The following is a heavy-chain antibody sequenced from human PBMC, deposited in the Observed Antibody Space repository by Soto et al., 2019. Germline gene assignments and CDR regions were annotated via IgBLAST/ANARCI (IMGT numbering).Heavy chain of an antibody. CDR2: IYYSGST. CDR1: GGSISSGDYY. D-gene: IGHD1-1*01. CDR3: ARDLLGHTQWND. J-gene: IGHJ4*02. V-gene: IGHV4-30-4*01. Sequence: SQTLSLTCTVSGGSISSGDYYWSWIRQPPGKGLEWIGYIYYSGSTYYNPSLKSRVTISVDTSTSTAYMELRSLRSDDTAVYYCARDLLGHTQWNDWGQGTLVTVSS.